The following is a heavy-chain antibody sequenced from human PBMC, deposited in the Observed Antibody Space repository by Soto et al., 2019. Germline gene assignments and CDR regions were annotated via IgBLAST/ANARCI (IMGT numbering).Heavy chain of an antibody. CDR1: GFTFSSYS. CDR3: ARGSRGDTAMVTRGGY. J-gene: IGHJ4*02. V-gene: IGHV3-21*01. CDR2: ISSSSSYI. D-gene: IGHD5-18*01. Sequence: GGSLKLSCAASGFTFSSYSMNWVRQAPGKGLEWVSSISSSSSYIYYADSVKGRFTISRDNAKNSLYLQMNSLRAEDTAVYYCARGSRGDTAMVTRGGYWGQGTLVTVSS.